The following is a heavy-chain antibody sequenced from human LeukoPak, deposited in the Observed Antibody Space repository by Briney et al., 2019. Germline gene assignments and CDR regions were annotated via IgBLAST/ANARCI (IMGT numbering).Heavy chain of an antibody. CDR2: IYSGGTT. J-gene: IGHJ4*02. CDR3: ARHWPHGRAPDVWLQTPFDY. CDR1: GFIVSSNY. Sequence: GGSRRLSCAASGFIVSSNYMSWVRQAPGKGLEWISVIYSGGTTYYADSVKGRFTISRDNSKNMVYLEMNTLRADDTAVYFCARHWPHGRAPDVWLQTPFDYWGQGSLVTVSS. V-gene: IGHV3-53*01. D-gene: IGHD5-24*01.